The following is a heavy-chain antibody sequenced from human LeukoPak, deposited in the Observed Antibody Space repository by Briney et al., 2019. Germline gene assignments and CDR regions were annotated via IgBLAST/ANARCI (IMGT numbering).Heavy chain of an antibody. CDR3: ASDLLDSSGYYLGDY. CDR1: GFTFSSYG. D-gene: IGHD3-22*01. CDR2: ISYDGSNK. Sequence: GGSLRLSCAASGFTFSSYGMHWVRQAPGKGLEWVAVISYDGSNKYYADSVKGRFTISRDNSKNTLYLQMNSLRAEDTAVYYCASDLLDSSGYYLGDYWGQGTLVTVSS. J-gene: IGHJ4*02. V-gene: IGHV3-30*19.